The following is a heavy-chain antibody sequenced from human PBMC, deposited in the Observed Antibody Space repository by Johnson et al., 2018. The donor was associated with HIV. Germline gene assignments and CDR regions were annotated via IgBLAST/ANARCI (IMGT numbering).Heavy chain of an antibody. Sequence: QVQLVESGGGVVQPGRSLRLSCAASGFTFSSYAMHWVRQAPGKGLEWVAVISYDGSNKYYADSVKGRFTISRDNSKNTLYLQMNSLRAEDTAVYYCASALCTWGAVDIWGQGTMGTVSS. V-gene: IGHV3-30*04. J-gene: IGHJ3*02. CDR2: ISYDGSNK. CDR3: ASALCTWGAVDI. CDR1: GFTFSSYA. D-gene: IGHD2-8*01.